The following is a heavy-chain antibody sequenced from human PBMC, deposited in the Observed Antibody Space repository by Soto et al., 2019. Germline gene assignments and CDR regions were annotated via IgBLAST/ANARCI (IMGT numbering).Heavy chain of an antibody. CDR3: ARERTCLASICCFSRGVDV. CDR1: SGTVSSGSYC. CDR2: IYYSGST. D-gene: IGHD2-15*01. Sequence: QLQLQESGPRLVKPSETLSLTCTVSSGTVSSGSYCWSWIRQPPGKGLEWIGYIYYSGSTNYNPSLQRPVPLAVDRPKSRFAQKPGSVNAEVWAVYYCARERTCLASICCFSRGVDVRGQGTTVIVS. J-gene: IGHJ6*02. V-gene: IGHV4-61*01.